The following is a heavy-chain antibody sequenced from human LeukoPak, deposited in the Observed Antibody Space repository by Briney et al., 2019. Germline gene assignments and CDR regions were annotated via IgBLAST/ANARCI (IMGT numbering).Heavy chain of an antibody. D-gene: IGHD6-13*01. CDR2: IYHSGST. Sequence: SQTLSLTCAVSGGSISSGGYSWSWIRQPPGKGLEWIGYIYHSGSTYYNPSLKSRVTISVDRSKNQFSLKLSSVTAADTAVYYCARPRPPIAAALFDYWGQGTLVTVSS. CDR3: ARPRPPIAAALFDY. CDR1: GGSISSGGYS. V-gene: IGHV4-30-2*01. J-gene: IGHJ4*02.